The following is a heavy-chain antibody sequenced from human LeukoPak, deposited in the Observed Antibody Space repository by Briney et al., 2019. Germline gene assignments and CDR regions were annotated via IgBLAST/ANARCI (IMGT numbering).Heavy chain of an antibody. Sequence: PGGSLKLSCAASGFSFSSYAMSWVRQAPGRGLEWVSSISGSGDNTYYAESVKGRFTNSRDNSKNTLFLQMNSLRAEDTAVFYCAKRSGCTTGWFFDFWGQGTLVTVSS. J-gene: IGHJ4*02. V-gene: IGHV3-23*01. CDR3: AKRSGCTTGWFFDF. CDR2: ISGSGDNT. CDR1: GFSFSSYA. D-gene: IGHD6-19*01.